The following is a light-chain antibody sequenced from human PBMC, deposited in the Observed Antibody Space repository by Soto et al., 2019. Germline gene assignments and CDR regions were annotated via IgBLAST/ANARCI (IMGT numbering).Light chain of an antibody. V-gene: IGLV2-23*01. CDR3: CSFALRSTLI. CDR2: EGD. J-gene: IGLJ2*01. Sequence: QSALTQPASVSGSPGQSITISCTGTSSDVGNYNLVSWYQQYPGKAPKLMIYEGDKRPSGVSHRFFGSKSGNTASLTISGLQVEDEADYYCCSFALRSTLIFGGGTKLTVL. CDR1: SSDVGNYNL.